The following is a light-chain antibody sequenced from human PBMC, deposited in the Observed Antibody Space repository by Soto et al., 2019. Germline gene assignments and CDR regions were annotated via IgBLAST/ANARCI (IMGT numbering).Light chain of an antibody. V-gene: IGLV1-51*01. CDR2: DDN. J-gene: IGLJ1*01. Sequence: QSVLTQPPSVSAAPGQKVTISCSGSSSNIGGNSVSWRQQLPGTAPKLLIYDDNKRPSGIPDRFSGSKSGTSATLGITGFQTGDEADYYCGSWDSSLSAYVFGTGTKVTVL. CDR3: GSWDSSLSAYV. CDR1: SSNIGGNS.